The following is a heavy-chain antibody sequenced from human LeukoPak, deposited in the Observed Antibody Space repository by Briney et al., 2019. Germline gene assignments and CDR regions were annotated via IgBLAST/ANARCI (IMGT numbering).Heavy chain of an antibody. J-gene: IGHJ4*02. CDR3: AKDSIYDILTDYFDY. CDR1: GFTFSSYG. V-gene: IGHV3-30*02. D-gene: IGHD3-9*01. CDR2: IRYDGSNK. Sequence: GGSLRLSCAVSGFTFSSYGMQWVRQAPGKGLEWVAFIRYDGSNKYYADSVKGRFTISRDNSKNTLYLQMNSLRAEDTAVYYCAKDSIYDILTDYFDYWGQGTLVTVSS.